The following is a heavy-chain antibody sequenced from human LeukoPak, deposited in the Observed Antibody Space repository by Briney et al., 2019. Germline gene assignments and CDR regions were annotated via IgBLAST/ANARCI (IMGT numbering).Heavy chain of an antibody. CDR1: GGSISSYY. J-gene: IGHJ4*02. CDR3: ARWGSITTARFDY. D-gene: IGHD3-16*01. V-gene: IGHV4-59*01. Sequence: SETLSLTCTVSGGSISSYYWSWIRQPPGKGLEWIGYNYYSGSTNYNPSLKSRVTISVDTSKNQFSLELSSVTAADTAVYYCARWGSITTARFDYWGQGTLVTVSS. CDR2: NYYSGST.